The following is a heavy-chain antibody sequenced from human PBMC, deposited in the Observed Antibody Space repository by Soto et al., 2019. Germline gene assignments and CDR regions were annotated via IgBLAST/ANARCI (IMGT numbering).Heavy chain of an antibody. Sequence: GGSLRLSCAASGFTFSSFGMHWVRQAPGKGLEWVALLSYDGSKEYYADSVKGRFSVSRDNSKNTLYLQMNSLRVEDMAVYFCAKRLLRGTTLSVLDYWGRGTLVTVSS. D-gene: IGHD4-17*01. CDR3: AKRLLRGTTLSVLDY. CDR2: LSYDGSKE. V-gene: IGHV3-30*18. J-gene: IGHJ4*02. CDR1: GFTFSSFG.